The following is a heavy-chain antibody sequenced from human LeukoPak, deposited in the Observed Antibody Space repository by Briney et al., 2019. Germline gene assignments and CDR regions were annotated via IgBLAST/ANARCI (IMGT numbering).Heavy chain of an antibody. CDR2: INPNNGGT. Sequence: ASVKVSCKASGYTFTGYYMHWVRQAPGQGLEWMGWINPNNGGTNYAQKFQGRVTMTRDTSISTAYMELSRLRSDDTAVYYCARVKNYYDSSGYLYYFDYWGQGTLVTVSS. CDR1: GYTFTGYY. V-gene: IGHV1-2*02. J-gene: IGHJ4*02. D-gene: IGHD3-22*01. CDR3: ARVKNYYDSSGYLYYFDY.